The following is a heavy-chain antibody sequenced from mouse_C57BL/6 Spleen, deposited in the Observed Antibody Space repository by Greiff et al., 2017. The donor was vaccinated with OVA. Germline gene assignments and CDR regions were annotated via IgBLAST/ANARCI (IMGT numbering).Heavy chain of an antibody. Sequence: QVQLQQPGAELVMPGASVKLSCKASGYTFTSYWMHWVKQRPGQGLEWIGEIDPSDSYTNYNQKFKGKSTLTVDKSSSTAYIQLSSLTSEDSAVYYCARSAGSSYDYFDYWGQGTTLTVSS. D-gene: IGHD1-1*01. CDR3: ARSAGSSYDYFDY. CDR2: IDPSDSYT. V-gene: IGHV1-69*01. J-gene: IGHJ2*01. CDR1: GYTFTSYW.